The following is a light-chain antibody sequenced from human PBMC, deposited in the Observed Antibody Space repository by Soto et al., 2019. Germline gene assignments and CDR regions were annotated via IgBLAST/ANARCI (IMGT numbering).Light chain of an antibody. J-gene: IGKJ1*01. CDR1: ESVNDY. V-gene: IGKV1-5*03. CDR2: RAS. Sequence: DIQMTQSPSTLSASVGDRVTVTCRASESVNDYLAWYQHKPGKAPNLLIYRASRLESGVPSRFSGSASGTEFTLTISSLQPDDSVAYYSHPYNTSPWTFGQGTKVEIK. CDR3: HPYNTSPWT.